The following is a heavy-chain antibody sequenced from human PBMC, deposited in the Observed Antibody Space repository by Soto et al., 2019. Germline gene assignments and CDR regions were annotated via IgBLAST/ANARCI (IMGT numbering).Heavy chain of an antibody. J-gene: IGHJ6*02. CDR1: GFTFSSYA. D-gene: IGHD2-2*01. Sequence: LRLSCAASGFTFSSYAMHWVRQAPGKGLEWVAVISYDGSNKYYADSVKGRFTISRDNSKNTLYLQMNSLRAEDTAVYYCAGGYCSSTSCSRSPGYYGMDVWGQGTTVTVSS. V-gene: IGHV3-30-3*01. CDR3: AGGYCSSTSCSRSPGYYGMDV. CDR2: ISYDGSNK.